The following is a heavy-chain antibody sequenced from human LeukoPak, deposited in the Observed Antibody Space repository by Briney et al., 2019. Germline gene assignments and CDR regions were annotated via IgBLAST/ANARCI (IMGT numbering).Heavy chain of an antibody. V-gene: IGHV4-59*01. D-gene: IGHD6-19*01. J-gene: IGHJ4*02. CDR2: IYYSGST. CDR1: GGSISSYY. CDR3: ARVGSSGWFND. Sequence: PSETLSLTCTVSGGSISSYYWSWIRQPPGKGLEWIGYIYYSGSTNYNPSLKSRFTISIDTSKNQFSLKLSSVTAADTAVYYCARVGSSGWFNDWGQGTLVTVSS.